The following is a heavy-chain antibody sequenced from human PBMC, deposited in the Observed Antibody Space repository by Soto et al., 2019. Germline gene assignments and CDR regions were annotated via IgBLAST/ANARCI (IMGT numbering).Heavy chain of an antibody. D-gene: IGHD5-12*01. J-gene: IGHJ6*02. V-gene: IGHV4-34*01. CDR1: GGSFSGYY. CDR2: INHSGST. CDR3: ARVRRDGYNPRPYYYYYGMDV. Sequence: SETLSLTCAVYGGSFSGYYWGWIRQPPGKGLEWIGEINHSGSTNYNPSLKSRVTISVDTSKNQFSLKLSSVTAADTAVYYCARVRRDGYNPRPYYYYYGMDVWGQGTTVTVYS.